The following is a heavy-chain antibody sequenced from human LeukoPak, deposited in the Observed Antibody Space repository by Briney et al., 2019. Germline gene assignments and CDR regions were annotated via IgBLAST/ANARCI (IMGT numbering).Heavy chain of an antibody. CDR2: IKHDGSEK. V-gene: IGHV3-7*01. CDR3: AREGYYGSGSPPSLYFDY. D-gene: IGHD3-10*01. J-gene: IGHJ4*02. Sequence: GGSLRLSCAASGFTFNRHWMTWVRQAPGKGLEWVANIKHDGSEKNYVDSVKGRFTISRDNSRSTLYLQMNSLRPEDTAIYYCAREGYYGSGSPPSLYFDYWGQGTLVTVSS. CDR1: GFTFNRHW.